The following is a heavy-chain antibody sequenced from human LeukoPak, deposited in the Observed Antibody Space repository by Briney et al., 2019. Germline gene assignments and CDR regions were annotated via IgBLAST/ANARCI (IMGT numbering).Heavy chain of an antibody. V-gene: IGHV4-39*01. CDR3: ARHIARFHPRGGFDY. D-gene: IGHD2-15*01. Sequence: SETLSLTCTVSGGSISSSSYYWGWVRQPPGKGGEGVGSIYYSWSTYYNPSLKSRVPISVATSKNQFSLKLGSVTAADTAVYYCARHIARFHPRGGFDYWGQGTLVTVSS. CDR2: IYYSWST. J-gene: IGHJ4*02. CDR1: GGSISSSSYY.